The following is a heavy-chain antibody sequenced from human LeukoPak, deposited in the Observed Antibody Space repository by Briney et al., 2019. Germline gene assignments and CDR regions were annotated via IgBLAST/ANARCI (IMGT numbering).Heavy chain of an antibody. D-gene: IGHD6-19*01. CDR1: GVSISSSNSY. J-gene: IGHJ4*02. V-gene: IGHV4-39*02. Sequence: SETLSLTCTVSGVSISSSNSYWGWLRQPPGKGLEWIGSIYYTGNTYYNSSLKRQVSISIDTSKNLFFLRLSSVTAADTAVYYCAREGYSSGFLLWGQGTLVTVSS. CDR3: AREGYSSGFLL. CDR2: IYYTGNT.